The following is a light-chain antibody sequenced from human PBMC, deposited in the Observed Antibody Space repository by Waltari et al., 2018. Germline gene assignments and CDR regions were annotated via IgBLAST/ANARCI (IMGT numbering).Light chain of an antibody. Sequence: QSVLTQPPSASGTPGQRVTISCSGSSSNIGRNTVNWYQHFPGTAPKLVIYINDQRPSGVPDRFSCSKSGTSASLAISGLQSDDEAEYSCAVWDDSLSAWLFGGGTKLAVL. CDR1: SSNIGRNT. V-gene: IGLV1-44*01. CDR2: IND. J-gene: IGLJ3*02. CDR3: AVWDDSLSAWL.